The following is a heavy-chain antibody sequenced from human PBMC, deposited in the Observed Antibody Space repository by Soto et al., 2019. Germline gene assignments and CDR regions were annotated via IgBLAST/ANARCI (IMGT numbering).Heavy chain of an antibody. CDR1: GFTFSSYA. V-gene: IGHV3-30-3*01. Sequence: QVQLVASGGGVVQPGRSLRLSCAASGFTFSSYAMHWVRQATGKGLEWVAGISSAGINKYYADSVKGRFTISRGNSKNTLYLQLNSRRAEDTAVYYCARDPLLGTAMVLWYFDLWGRGTLVTVS. D-gene: IGHD5-18*01. CDR3: ARDPLLGTAMVLWYFDL. J-gene: IGHJ2*01. CDR2: ISSAGINK.